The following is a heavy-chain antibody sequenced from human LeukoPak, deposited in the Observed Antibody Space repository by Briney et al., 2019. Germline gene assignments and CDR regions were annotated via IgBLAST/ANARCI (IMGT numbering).Heavy chain of an antibody. CDR2: INAGNGNT. CDR1: GYTFTSYA. V-gene: IGHV1-3*01. CDR3: ARDYREGSGSYRFDY. Sequence: ASVKVSCKASGYTFTSYAMHWVRQAPGQRLEWMGWINAGNGNTKYSQKFQGRVTITRDTSASTAYMELSSLRSEDTAVYYCARDYREGSGSYRFDYWGQGTLVTVSS. D-gene: IGHD3-10*01. J-gene: IGHJ4*02.